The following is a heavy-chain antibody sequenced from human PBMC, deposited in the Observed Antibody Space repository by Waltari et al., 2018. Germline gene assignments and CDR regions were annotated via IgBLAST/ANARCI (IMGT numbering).Heavy chain of an antibody. CDR3: ARNIWDFWSGYYTPLDY. V-gene: IGHV1-2*02. CDR1: GYTFTGYY. J-gene: IGHJ4*02. CDR2: LHPNRGGT. Sequence: HVQLVQSGPEVKKPGASVNVSGKAYGYTFTGYYMHCVRQPPGPGIEWMGWLHPNRGGTTYGKKFQGRVPMTRDTSISTAYMELSRLRSDETVVYYCARNIWDFWSGYYTPLDYWGQGTLVTVSS. D-gene: IGHD3-3*01.